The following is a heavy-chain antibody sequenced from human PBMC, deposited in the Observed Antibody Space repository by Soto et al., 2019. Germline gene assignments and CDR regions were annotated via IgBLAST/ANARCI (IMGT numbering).Heavy chain of an antibody. CDR1: GFTFSSYG. Sequence: LRLSCAASGFTFSSYGMHWVRQAPGKGLEWVEDIWYDGSNKYYADSVKGRFTISRDKSKNTLYLQMISLRCAHTAVYYCAGTDDIAIRRGMDVCRQVPTVTVSS. J-gene: IGHJ6*02. CDR3: AGTDDIAIRRGMDV. V-gene: IGHV3-33*01. D-gene: IGHD2-15*01. CDR2: IWYDGSNK.